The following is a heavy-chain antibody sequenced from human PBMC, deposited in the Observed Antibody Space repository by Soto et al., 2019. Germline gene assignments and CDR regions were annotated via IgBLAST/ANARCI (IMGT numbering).Heavy chain of an antibody. CDR2: LKSETDVGTA. Sequence: EVQLVESGGGLVKPGGSLRLSCVGSGFTFIDAWMSWVRQAPGKGLEWVGRLKSETDVGTADYAAPVEGRFNISRDDSKNTLYLQMNSLKSEDTAVYYCMTAPGLNVLFWGQGALVTVSS. V-gene: IGHV3-15*01. D-gene: IGHD3-16*01. CDR3: MTAPGLNVLF. CDR1: GFTFIDAW. J-gene: IGHJ4*02.